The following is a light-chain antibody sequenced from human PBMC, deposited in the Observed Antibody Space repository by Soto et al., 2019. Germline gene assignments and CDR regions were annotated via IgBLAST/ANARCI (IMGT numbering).Light chain of an antibody. CDR1: QSISNN. V-gene: IGKV3-15*01. J-gene: IGKJ2*01. CDR3: QQYNNWPPRT. Sequence: EIVMTQSPATLSVSPGERATLSCRASQSISNNLAWYQQKPGQAPSLLIYGASTRATGIPARCSGSGSGTEFTLTISSQQSEDSAVYYCQQYNNWPPRTFGQGTKLEIK. CDR2: GAS.